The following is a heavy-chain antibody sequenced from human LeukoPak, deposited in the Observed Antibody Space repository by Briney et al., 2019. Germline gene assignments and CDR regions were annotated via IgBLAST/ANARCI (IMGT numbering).Heavy chain of an antibody. J-gene: IGHJ6*02. Sequence: PSETLSLTCTVSGGSISSGGYYWSWIRQPPGKGLEWIGYIYYSGSTYYNPSLKSRVTISVDTSKNQFSLKLSSVTAADTAVYYCAREEVLAAAMRYYYYGMDVWGQGTTVTVSS. D-gene: IGHD2-2*01. CDR3: AREEVLAAAMRYYYYGMDV. V-gene: IGHV4-30-4*01. CDR2: IYYSGST. CDR1: GGSISSGGYY.